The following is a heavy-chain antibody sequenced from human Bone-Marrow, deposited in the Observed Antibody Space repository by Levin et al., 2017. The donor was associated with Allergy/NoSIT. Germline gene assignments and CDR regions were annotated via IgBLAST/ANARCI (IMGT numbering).Heavy chain of an antibody. Sequence: SETLSLTCTVSGGSIGSSTSSSYYWGWIRQPPGKGLEWVGSIFFRGTTYYNPSLKSRVTISLDTSKYQFSLKLTSVTAADTAVYYCARDGRLGAFSQEDDYWGQGTLVTVSS. CDR2: IFFRGTT. D-gene: IGHD3-16*01. CDR1: GGSIGSSTSSSYY. CDR3: ARDGRLGAFSQEDDY. V-gene: IGHV4-39*07. J-gene: IGHJ4*02.